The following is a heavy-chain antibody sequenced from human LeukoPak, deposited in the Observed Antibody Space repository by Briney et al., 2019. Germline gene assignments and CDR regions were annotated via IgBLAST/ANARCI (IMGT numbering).Heavy chain of an antibody. CDR2: INTNTGNP. CDR3: ARDAPIGQQLVDLGWFDP. V-gene: IGHV7-4-1*02. D-gene: IGHD6-13*01. J-gene: IGHJ5*02. Sequence: ASVKVSCKASGYTFTIYAMNWVRQAPGQGLEWMGWINTNTGNPTYAQGFPGRFVFSLDTSVSTAYLQISSLKAEDTAVYYCARDAPIGQQLVDLGWFDPWGQGTLVTVSS. CDR1: GYTFTIYA.